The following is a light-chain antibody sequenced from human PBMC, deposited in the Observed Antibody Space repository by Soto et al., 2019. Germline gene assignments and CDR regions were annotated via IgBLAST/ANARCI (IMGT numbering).Light chain of an antibody. CDR1: SSKIGAGYD. CDR2: GNS. V-gene: IGLV1-40*01. J-gene: IGLJ1*01. Sequence: QSVLTQPPSVSGAPGQRVTISCTGSSSKIGAGYDVHWYQQLPGTAPKLLIYGNSNRPSGVPDRFSGSKSGTSASLAITGLQAEDEADYYCQSYDSSLSGLYVFGTVTKVTVL. CDR3: QSYDSSLSGLYV.